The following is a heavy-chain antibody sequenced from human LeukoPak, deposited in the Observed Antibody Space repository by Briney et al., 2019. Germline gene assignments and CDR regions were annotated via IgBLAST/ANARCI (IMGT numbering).Heavy chain of an antibody. CDR2: IRSKGNNYAT. D-gene: IGHD6-13*01. CDR3: ARDPVRIAAAPLPSDY. Sequence: PGGSLRLSCAASGFTFSGSAMHWVRQASGKGLEWVGRIRSKGNNYATAYAASVKGRFTISRDDSKNTAYLQMNSLRAEDTAVYYCARDPVRIAAAPLPSDYWGQGTLVTVSS. J-gene: IGHJ4*02. V-gene: IGHV3-73*01. CDR1: GFTFSGSA.